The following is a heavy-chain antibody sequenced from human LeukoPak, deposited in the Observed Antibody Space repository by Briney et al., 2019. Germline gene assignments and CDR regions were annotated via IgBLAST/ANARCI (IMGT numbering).Heavy chain of an antibody. Sequence: ASVKVSCKPSGYTFTRYYIHWMRQAPGQGLEWMGIINSSGGSTSYAQKFQGRVTMTRDTSTSTVYMELSSLRSEDTAVYYCARAGWNYGFYFYYYMDVWGKGTTITVSS. CDR3: ARAGWNYGFYFYYYMDV. CDR1: GYTFTRYY. V-gene: IGHV1-46*01. J-gene: IGHJ6*03. D-gene: IGHD1-7*01. CDR2: INSSGGST.